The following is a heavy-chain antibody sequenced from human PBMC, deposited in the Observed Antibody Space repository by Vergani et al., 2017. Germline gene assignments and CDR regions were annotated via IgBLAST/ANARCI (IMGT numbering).Heavy chain of an antibody. CDR2: IYDSRYN. V-gene: IGHV4-39*01. CDR3: AGHLRQLARNDVFDI. CDR1: GMSISNNNYY. Sequence: QLQLQESGPRLVKPSETLSLTCSLSGMSISNNNYYWGWIRQPPGKGLEWIVSIYDSRYNNYSPSLKSRVSISVDTSKNQFFLNLTSVNAADPAVYYCAGHLRQLARNDVFDIWGHGTLGTVSS. J-gene: IGHJ3*02. D-gene: IGHD6-6*01.